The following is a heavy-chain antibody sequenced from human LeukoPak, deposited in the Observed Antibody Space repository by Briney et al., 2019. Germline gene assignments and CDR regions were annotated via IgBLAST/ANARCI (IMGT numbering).Heavy chain of an antibody. J-gene: IGHJ3*01. Sequence: SQTLSLTCAISGDSVSSNSAAWNWTRQSPSRGLEWLARTYYRSKWYSDYAASVKSRITINPDTSKNQFSLQLNSVTPEDTAVYYCSRFRDSTPVATDAFDVWGQGTRVTVAS. CDR2: TYYRSKWYS. CDR1: GDSVSSNSAA. V-gene: IGHV6-1*01. D-gene: IGHD4-23*01. CDR3: SRFRDSTPVATDAFDV.